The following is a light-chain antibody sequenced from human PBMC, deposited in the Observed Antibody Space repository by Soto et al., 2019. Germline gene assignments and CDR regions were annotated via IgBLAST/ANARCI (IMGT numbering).Light chain of an antibody. V-gene: IGKV3-11*01. CDR2: DAA. CDR3: QQSNNWPSIN. J-gene: IGKJ5*01. Sequence: EIVFTHAPSTLSLSPVEGANLSLIATQSVSTYLAWYQQKPGQAPRLLIYDAANRATGIPARFSGSGSGTDFTLTIRSLEPEDFAVYYCQQSNNWPSINCGKGQRRAIK. CDR1: QSVSTY.